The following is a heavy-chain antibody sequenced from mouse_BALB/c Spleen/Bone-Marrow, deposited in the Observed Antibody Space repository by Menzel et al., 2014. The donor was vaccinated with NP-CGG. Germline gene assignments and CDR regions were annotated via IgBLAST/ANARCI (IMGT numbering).Heavy chain of an antibody. Sequence: QVQLQQSGPELVKPGASVKMSCTASGYTFTSYYIHWVKQRPGQGLEWIGWIYPGDGSTKYNEKFKGKTTLTADKSSSTAYMLLSSLTSEDSAIYFCARGDYYYGSSRAWFAYWGQGTLVTVSA. D-gene: IGHD1-1*01. J-gene: IGHJ3*01. V-gene: IGHV1S56*01. CDR2: IYPGDGST. CDR1: GYTFTSYY. CDR3: ARGDYYYGSSRAWFAY.